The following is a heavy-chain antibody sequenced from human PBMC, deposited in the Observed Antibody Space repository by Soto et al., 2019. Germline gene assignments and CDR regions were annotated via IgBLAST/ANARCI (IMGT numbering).Heavy chain of an antibody. D-gene: IGHD5-18*01. J-gene: IGHJ4*02. CDR3: AKPSPAMVTWYYFDY. CDR2: ISSDGSNE. Sequence: GGSLRLSCAASGFTFSSYAMHWVRQAPGKGLEWVAVISSDGSNEYYADSVKGRFTISRDNSKNTLYVQMNSLRAEDTAVYYCAKPSPAMVTWYYFDYWGQGTLVTVSS. CDR1: GFTFSSYA. V-gene: IGHV3-30-3*02.